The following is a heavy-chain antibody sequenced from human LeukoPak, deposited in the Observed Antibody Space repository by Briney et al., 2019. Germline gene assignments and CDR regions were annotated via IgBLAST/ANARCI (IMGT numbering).Heavy chain of an antibody. CDR2: LGVNGISA. CDR3: VKGQEVVYTPTFDF. D-gene: IGHD2-8*02. Sequence: GGSLRLSCSASGFTFSTSAMHWVRQAPGKGLEYVSSLGVNGISAYYADSVRGRFTISRDNSKGTLFPQMSSLRAEDTAVYYCVKGQEVVYTPTFDFWGQGTLVTVSS. CDR1: GFTFSTSA. J-gene: IGHJ4*02. V-gene: IGHV3-64D*09.